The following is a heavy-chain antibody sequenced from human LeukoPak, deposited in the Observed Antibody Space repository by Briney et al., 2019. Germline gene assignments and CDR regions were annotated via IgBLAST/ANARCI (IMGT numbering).Heavy chain of an antibody. CDR3: ASYCSGGSCYNPSFDY. D-gene: IGHD2-15*01. Sequence: PSQTLSLTCTVSGGSISSGGYYWSWIRQHPGKGLEWIGYIYYSGSTYYNPSLKSRVTISVDTSKNQLSLRLSSVTAADTAVYYCASYCSGGSCYNPSFDYWGQGTLVTVSS. J-gene: IGHJ4*02. CDR1: GGSISSGGYY. CDR2: IYYSGST. V-gene: IGHV4-31*03.